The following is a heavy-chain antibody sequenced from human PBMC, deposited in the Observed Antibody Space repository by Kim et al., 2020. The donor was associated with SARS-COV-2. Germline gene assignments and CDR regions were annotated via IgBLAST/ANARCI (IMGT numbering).Heavy chain of an antibody. V-gene: IGHV3-49*02. CDR3: TRGRWELPH. D-gene: IGHD1-26*01. CDR2: GTT. Sequence: GTTEYAASVKGRFTISRDDSKSIVYLQMNSLKIEDTAVYYCTRGRWELPHWGQGTLVTVSS. J-gene: IGHJ4*02.